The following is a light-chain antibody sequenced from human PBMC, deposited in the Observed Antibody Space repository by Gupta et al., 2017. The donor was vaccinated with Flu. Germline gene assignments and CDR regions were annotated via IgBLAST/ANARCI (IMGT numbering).Light chain of an antibody. V-gene: IGLV2-14*01. CDR3: SSYTGSITL. Sequence: QSITISCTGTSSDIGRYNYVSWYQQHPGKAPKLMIYEVNNRPSGVSNRFSGPKSGNTASLTISGLQAEDEADYYCSSYTGSITLFGGGTKLTVL. CDR1: SSDIGRYNY. J-gene: IGLJ2*01. CDR2: EVN.